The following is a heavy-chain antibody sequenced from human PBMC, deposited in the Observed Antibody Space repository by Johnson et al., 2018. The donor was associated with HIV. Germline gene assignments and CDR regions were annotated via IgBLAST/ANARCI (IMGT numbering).Heavy chain of an antibody. J-gene: IGHJ3*01. CDR3: AKDGGRWSYSFDV. Sequence: EVQLVESGGGLVQPGGSRRLSCAASGFRFSRHWMSWVRQAPGKGLEWVAYIKQDGSEKYYVDSVEGRFTISRDNSKNTLYLQMNSLRTEDTALYYCAKDGGRWSYSFDVWGQGTMVTVSS. CDR1: GFRFSRHW. D-gene: IGHD3-16*01. V-gene: IGHV3-7*01. CDR2: IKQDGSEK.